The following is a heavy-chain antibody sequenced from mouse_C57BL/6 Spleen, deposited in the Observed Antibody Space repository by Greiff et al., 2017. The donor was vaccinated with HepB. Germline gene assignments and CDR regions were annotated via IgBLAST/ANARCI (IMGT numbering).Heavy chain of an antibody. J-gene: IGHJ3*01. CDR3: TRSGSNLAWFAY. CDR2: IDPETGGT. V-gene: IGHV1-15*01. CDR1: GYTFTDYE. D-gene: IGHD2-5*01. Sequence: VQLQQSGAELVRPGASVTLSCKASGYTFTDYEMHWVKQTPVHGLEWIGAIDPETGGTAYNQKFKGKAILTADNSSSTAYMELRSLTSEDSAVYYCTRSGSNLAWFAYWSQGTLVTVSA.